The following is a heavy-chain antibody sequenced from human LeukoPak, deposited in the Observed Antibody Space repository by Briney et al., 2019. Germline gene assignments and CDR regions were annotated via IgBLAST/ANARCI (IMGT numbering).Heavy chain of an antibody. J-gene: IGHJ5*02. CDR1: GYTFTSYY. CDR2: INPSGGST. V-gene: IGHV1-46*01. Sequence: GASVKVSCKASGYTFTSYYMHWVRQAPGQGLEWMGIINPSGGSTSYAQKFQGRVTMTRDTSTSTVYMELSSLRSEDTAVYYCARGPEKRGRHTIFGVVRYWFDPWGQGTLVTVSS. D-gene: IGHD3-3*01. CDR3: ARGPEKRGRHTIFGVVRYWFDP.